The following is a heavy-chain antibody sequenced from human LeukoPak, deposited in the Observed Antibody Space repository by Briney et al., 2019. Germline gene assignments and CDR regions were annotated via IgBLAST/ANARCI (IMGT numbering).Heavy chain of an antibody. CDR1: GGSISSYY. V-gene: IGHV4-34*01. J-gene: IGHJ4*02. Sequence: SETLSLTCTVSGGSISSYYWSWIRQPPGKGLEWIGEINHSGSTNYNPSLKSRVAISVDTSENQFSLKLTSVTAADTAVYYCAQIAVAGRGLFDYWGQGTLVTVSS. D-gene: IGHD6-19*01. CDR3: AQIAVAGRGLFDY. CDR2: INHSGST.